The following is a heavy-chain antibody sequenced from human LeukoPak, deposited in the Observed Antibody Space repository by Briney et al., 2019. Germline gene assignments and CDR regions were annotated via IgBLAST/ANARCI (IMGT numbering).Heavy chain of an antibody. Sequence: KPSETLSLTCTVSGGSISSYYWSWIRQPPGKRLEWIGPMYYSGSTEYKLSLKSRVTISVETSKNQFSLKLSSVTAADTAVYYCARDSFGVGGADNWFDPWGQGTLVTVSS. CDR2: MYYSGST. CDR1: GGSISSYY. D-gene: IGHD3-16*01. J-gene: IGHJ5*02. V-gene: IGHV4-59*01. CDR3: ARDSFGVGGADNWFDP.